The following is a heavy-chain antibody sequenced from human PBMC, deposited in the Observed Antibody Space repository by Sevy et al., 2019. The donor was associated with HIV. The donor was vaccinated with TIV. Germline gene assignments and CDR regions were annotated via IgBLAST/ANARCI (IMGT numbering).Heavy chain of an antibody. D-gene: IGHD6-19*01. CDR1: GYDFSKHG. Sequence: ASVKVSCKASGYDFSKHGVTWVRQARGHWLEWMGWISADKTQTNYAEKFQGRMTMTTDTATNTVYMELMSLTSDDTAVYYCARAGSGAWYIVEVFDNWGQGTLVTVSS. CDR2: ISADKTQT. CDR3: ARAGSGAWYIVEVFDN. V-gene: IGHV1-18*01. J-gene: IGHJ4*02.